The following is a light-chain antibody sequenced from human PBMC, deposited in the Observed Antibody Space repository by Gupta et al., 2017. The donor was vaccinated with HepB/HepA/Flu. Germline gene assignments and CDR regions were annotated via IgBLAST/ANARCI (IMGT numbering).Light chain of an antibody. J-gene: IGLJ3*02. V-gene: IGLV1-44*01. CDR3: ASWDGILNGVV. CDR2: KHD. CDR1: RSNIASNS. Sequence: QSVLTQPPSASGTPGQRVTISCSGGRSNIASNSVNWYQQLPGTAPKLLIYKHDQRPSGVPDRFAGSKAGTSASPAIRGLQSEDEAEDDCASWDGILNGVVFGGGTKLTVL.